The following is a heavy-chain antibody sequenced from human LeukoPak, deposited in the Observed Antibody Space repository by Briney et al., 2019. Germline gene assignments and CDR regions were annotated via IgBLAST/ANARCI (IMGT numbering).Heavy chain of an antibody. V-gene: IGHV1-2*02. CDR2: INPNSGGT. CDR3: ARSGFGSGISFDL. Sequence: GASVKVSCKASGYTFTSYYMHWVRQAPGQGLEWMGWINPNSGGTKYAQKFQGRVTMTRDTSISTAYMELSSLRSDDTAVYYCARSGFGSGISFDLWGQGTLVTVSS. J-gene: IGHJ5*02. D-gene: IGHD3-10*01. CDR1: GYTFTSYY.